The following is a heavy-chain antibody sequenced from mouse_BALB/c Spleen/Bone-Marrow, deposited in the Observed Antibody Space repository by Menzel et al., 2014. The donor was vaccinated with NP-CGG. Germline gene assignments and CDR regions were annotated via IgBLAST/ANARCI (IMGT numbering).Heavy chain of an antibody. V-gene: IGHV1-77*01. D-gene: IGHD2-14*01. CDR2: FYPGSGST. Sequence: QVQLKESGPELVKPGASVKMSCKASGYTFTDYVISWVKQRTGQGLEWIGEFYPGSGSTYYNEKFKGKATLTADKSSNTAYMQLSSLTSEDSAVYFCASRGEVRRHYYAMDYWGQGTSVTVSS. CDR3: ASRGEVRRHYYAMDY. J-gene: IGHJ4*01. CDR1: GYTFTDYV.